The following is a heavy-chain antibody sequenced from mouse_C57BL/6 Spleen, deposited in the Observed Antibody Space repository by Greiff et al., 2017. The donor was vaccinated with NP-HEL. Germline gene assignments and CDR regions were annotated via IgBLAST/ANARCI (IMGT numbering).Heavy chain of an antibody. CDR3: ARSIVYDYAWFAY. V-gene: IGHV1-69*01. J-gene: IGHJ3*01. Sequence: QVQLQQPGAELVMPGASVKLSCKASGYTFTSYWMHWVKQRPGQGLEWIGEIDPSDSYTNYNQKFKGKSTLTVDKSSSTAYMQLSSLTSDDSAVYYCARSIVYDYAWFAYWGQGTLVTVSA. CDR2: IDPSDSYT. D-gene: IGHD2-4*01. CDR1: GYTFTSYW.